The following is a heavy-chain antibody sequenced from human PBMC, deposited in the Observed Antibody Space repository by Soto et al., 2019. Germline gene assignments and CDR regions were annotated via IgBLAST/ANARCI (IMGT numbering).Heavy chain of an antibody. D-gene: IGHD1-1*01. Sequence: GGSLRLSCAASGFTFSSYGMHWVRQAPGKGLEWVAVISYDGSNKYYADSVKGRFTISRDNSKNTLYLQMNSLRAEDTAVYYCAKNNWNEPMSPPYFDYWGQGTLVTVSS. CDR3: AKNNWNEPMSPPYFDY. CDR1: GFTFSSYG. J-gene: IGHJ4*02. CDR2: ISYDGSNK. V-gene: IGHV3-30*18.